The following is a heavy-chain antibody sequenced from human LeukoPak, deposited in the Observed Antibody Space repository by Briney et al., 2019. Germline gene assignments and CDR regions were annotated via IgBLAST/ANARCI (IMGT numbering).Heavy chain of an antibody. J-gene: IGHJ5*02. D-gene: IGHD3-10*01. Sequence: PGGSLRLSCAASGFTFSSQWMSWIRQTPGKGLDWVANIKPDGGETYYVDSVNGRFTISRDNAKNSLYLQMNSLRAEDTAVYYCVRGRSGTVVRGIAWAWFDPWGQGTLVSVSS. CDR3: VRGRSGTVVRGIAWAWFDP. CDR1: GFTFSSQW. CDR2: IKPDGGET. V-gene: IGHV3-7*05.